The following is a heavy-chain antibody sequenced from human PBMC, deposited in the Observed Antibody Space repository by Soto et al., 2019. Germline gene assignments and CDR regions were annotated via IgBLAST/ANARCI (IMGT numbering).Heavy chain of an antibody. V-gene: IGHV4-30-2*01. CDR3: ARDKITGLFDY. CDR2: IYHSGST. D-gene: IGHD2-8*02. Sequence: SETLSLTCAVSGGSLSSGGYSWSWIRQPPGKGLEWIAYIYHSGSTYYNPSLKSRVTISVDTSKNQFSLKLTSVTAADTAVYYCARDKITGLFDYWGQGTLVTVSS. J-gene: IGHJ4*02. CDR1: GGSLSSGGYS.